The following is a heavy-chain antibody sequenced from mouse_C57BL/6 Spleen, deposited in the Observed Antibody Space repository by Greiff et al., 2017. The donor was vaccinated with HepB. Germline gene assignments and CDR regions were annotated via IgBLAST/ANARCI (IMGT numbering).Heavy chain of an antibody. CDR1: GYTFTDYE. D-gene: IGHD2-3*01. CDR3: TSGGWLLPFAY. V-gene: IGHV1-15*01. Sequence: QVQLQQPGAELVRPGASVTLSCKASGYTFTDYEMHWVKQTPVHGLEWIGAIDPETGGTAYNQKFKGKAILTADKSSSTAYMELRSLTSEDSAVYYCTSGGWLLPFAYWGQGTLVTVSA. J-gene: IGHJ3*01. CDR2: IDPETGGT.